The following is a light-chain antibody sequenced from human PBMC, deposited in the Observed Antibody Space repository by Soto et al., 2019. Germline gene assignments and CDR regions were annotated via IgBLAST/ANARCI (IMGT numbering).Light chain of an antibody. CDR2: AAS. Sequence: DIHMTQSASSLSASVGARVTITCRASQSISSYLNWYQQKPGKAPKLLIYAASSLQSGVPSRFSGSGSGTDFTLPSSSLQPEDFATHYCQQSYSTRRTFGQGTKVDIK. CDR1: QSISSY. J-gene: IGKJ1*01. V-gene: IGKV1-39*01. CDR3: QQSYSTRRT.